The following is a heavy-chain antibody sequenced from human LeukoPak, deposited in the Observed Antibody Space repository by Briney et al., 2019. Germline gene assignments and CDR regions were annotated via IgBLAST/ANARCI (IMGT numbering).Heavy chain of an antibody. CDR1: GGSISSGGYS. CDR3: ARRGSTNNYYGMDV. D-gene: IGHD2-2*01. V-gene: IGHV4-30-2*01. J-gene: IGHJ6*02. Sequence: PSETLSLTCAVSGGSISSGGYSWSWIRQPPGKGLEWIGYIYHSGSTYYNPSLKSRVTISVDRSKNQFSLKLSSVTAADTAVYYCARRGSTNNYYGMDVWGQGTTVTVSS. CDR2: IYHSGST.